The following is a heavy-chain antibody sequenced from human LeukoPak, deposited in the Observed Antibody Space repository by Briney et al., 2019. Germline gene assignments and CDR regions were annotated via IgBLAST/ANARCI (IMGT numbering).Heavy chain of an antibody. D-gene: IGHD2-15*01. CDR3: ARGHCSGGSCYYFDY. Sequence: ASVKVSSKASGGTFSSYAISWVRQAPGRGLEWMGGIIPIFGTANYAQKFQGRVTITADESTSTAYMELSSLRSEDTAVYYCARGHCSGGSCYYFDYWGQGTLVTVSS. CDR1: GGTFSSYA. J-gene: IGHJ4*02. CDR2: IIPIFGTA. V-gene: IGHV1-69*13.